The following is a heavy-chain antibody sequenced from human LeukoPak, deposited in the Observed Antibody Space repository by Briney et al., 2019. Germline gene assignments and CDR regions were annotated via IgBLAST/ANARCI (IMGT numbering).Heavy chain of an antibody. V-gene: IGHV4-61*02. J-gene: IGHJ3*02. Sequence: SETLSLTCTVSGGSISSGSYYWSWIRQPAGKGLEWIGRIYTSGSTNYNPSLKGRVTISVDTSKNQFSLKLSSVTAADTAVYYCARFSLLRHFDWNYAFDIWGQGTMVTVSS. CDR1: GGSISSGSYY. CDR3: ARFSLLRHFDWNYAFDI. D-gene: IGHD3-9*01. CDR2: IYTSGST.